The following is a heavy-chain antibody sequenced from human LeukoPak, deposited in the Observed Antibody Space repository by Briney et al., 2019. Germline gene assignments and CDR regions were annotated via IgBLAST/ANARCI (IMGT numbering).Heavy chain of an antibody. CDR3: ATLMTTVVTHFDY. V-gene: IGHV3-23*01. CDR1: GFTFSSNV. Sequence: PGGSLRLSCAASGFTFSSNVMIWVRQAPGKGLEWVSSIPASGGSTYYADSVKGRFTISRDNSKNSLYLQMNSLRAEDTAVYYCATLMTTVVTHFDYWGQGTLVTVSS. CDR2: IPASGGST. J-gene: IGHJ4*02. D-gene: IGHD4-23*01.